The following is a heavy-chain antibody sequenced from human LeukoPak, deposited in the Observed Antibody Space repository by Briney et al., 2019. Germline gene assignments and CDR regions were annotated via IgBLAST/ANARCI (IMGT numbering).Heavy chain of an antibody. J-gene: IGHJ5*02. CDR2: MNPNSGNT. D-gene: IGHD2-15*01. Sequence: ASVKVSCKASGYTFTSYDINWVRQATGQGLEWMGWMNPNSGNTGYAQKFQGRVTITRNTSISTAYMGLSSLRSEDTAVYYCARGQGGGRSRYWFDPWGQGTLVTVSS. V-gene: IGHV1-8*03. CDR3: ARGQGGGRSRYWFDP. CDR1: GYTFTSYD.